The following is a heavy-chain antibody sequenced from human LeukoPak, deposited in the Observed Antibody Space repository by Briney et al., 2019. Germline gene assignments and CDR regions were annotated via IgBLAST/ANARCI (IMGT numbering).Heavy chain of an antibody. D-gene: IGHD1-26*01. CDR3: ARGGGRAVGVRHMDV. V-gene: IGHV4-34*01. CDR2: INHSGST. CDR1: GGSFSGYY. J-gene: IGHJ6*03. Sequence: SETLSLTCAVYGGSFSGYYWSWIRQPPGKGLEWIGEINHSGSTNYNPSLKSRVTISVDTSKNQFSLKLSSVTAADTAVYYCARGGGRAVGVRHMDVWGKGTTVTVSS.